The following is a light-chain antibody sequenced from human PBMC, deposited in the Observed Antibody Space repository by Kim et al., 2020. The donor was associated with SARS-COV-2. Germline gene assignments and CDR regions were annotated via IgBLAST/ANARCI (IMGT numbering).Light chain of an antibody. CDR2: SGS. J-gene: IGKJ1*01. V-gene: IGKV1-39*01. Sequence: DIQMTQSPSSLSASVGDRVTITCRASQSISSYLNWYQQKLGKAPKLLIYSGSSLQSGVPSRFSGSGSGTDFTLTISSLQPEDFATYYCQQSYSTPPWTFGQGTKVEIK. CDR1: QSISSY. CDR3: QQSYSTPPWT.